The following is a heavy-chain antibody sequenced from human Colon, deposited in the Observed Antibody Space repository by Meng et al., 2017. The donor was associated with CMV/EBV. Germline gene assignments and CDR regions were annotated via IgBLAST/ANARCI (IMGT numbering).Heavy chain of an antibody. D-gene: IGHD1-14*01. CDR3: VRDKSNRLDF. CDR2: IYYKGGNGGT. CDR1: GGSISGSY. J-gene: IGHJ4*02. Sequence: QVHVQGSGPGLLNPSEPLSPTCIVSGGSISGSYWNWIRQSPGKGLEWIGYIYYKGGNGGTYYNPSLKSRVTMSVDTSKNQFSLKMTSVTAADTAVYYCVRDKSNRLDFWGQGTLVTVSS. V-gene: IGHV4-59*01.